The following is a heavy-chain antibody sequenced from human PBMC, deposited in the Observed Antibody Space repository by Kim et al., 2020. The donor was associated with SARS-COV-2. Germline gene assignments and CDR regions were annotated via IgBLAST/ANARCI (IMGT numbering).Heavy chain of an antibody. J-gene: IGHJ5*02. CDR3: ARHDSGASPFDP. CDR1: GGSISSSSYY. Sequence: SETLSLTCTVSGGSISSSSYYWGWIRQPPGKGLEWIGSIYYSGSTYYNPSLKSRVTISVDTSKNQFSLKLSSVTAADTAVYYCARHDSGASPFDPWGQGTLVTVSS. CDR2: IYYSGST. V-gene: IGHV4-39*01. D-gene: IGHD2-21*01.